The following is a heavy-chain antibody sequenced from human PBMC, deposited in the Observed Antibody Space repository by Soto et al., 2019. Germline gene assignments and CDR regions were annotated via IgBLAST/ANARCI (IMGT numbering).Heavy chain of an antibody. CDR2: ISLYSDGT. CDR1: GYTFSNYG. CDR3: ARHDAQDYYYYYGMDV. D-gene: IGHD3-16*01. Sequence: GASVKVSCKTSGYTFSNYGITWVRQAPGQPLEWLGWISLYSDGTNYAQKFQGRVSMTTDTSTTTAYMELRSLRSDGTAVYYCARHDAQDYYYYYGMDVWGQGTTVTVSS. J-gene: IGHJ6*02. V-gene: IGHV1-18*01.